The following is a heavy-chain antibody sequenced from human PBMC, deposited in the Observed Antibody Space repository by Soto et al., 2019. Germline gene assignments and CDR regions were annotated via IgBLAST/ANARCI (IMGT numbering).Heavy chain of an antibody. J-gene: IGHJ6*02. D-gene: IGHD3-10*01. CDR3: ARDLVRSGYYYYGMDV. CDR2: ISSSSSYI. Sequence: GGSLRLSCAASGFTFSSYSMNWVRQAPGKGLEWVSSISSSSSYIYYADSVKGRFTISRDNAKNSLYLQMNSLRAEDTAVYYCARDLVRSGYYYYGMDVWGQGTTVTVSS. V-gene: IGHV3-21*01. CDR1: GFTFSSYS.